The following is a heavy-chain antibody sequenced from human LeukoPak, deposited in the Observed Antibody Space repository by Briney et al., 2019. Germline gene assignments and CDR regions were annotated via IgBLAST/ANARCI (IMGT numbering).Heavy chain of an antibody. CDR2: IKQDGSEE. CDR1: GFIFSNYW. V-gene: IGHV3-7*01. CDR3: ARIFSVYYVFDY. D-gene: IGHD5/OR15-5a*01. Sequence: GGSLRLSCAASGFIFSNYWLSWVRLAPGRGLEWVANIKQDGSEEYYVDSVKGRFTISRDNAKNSMYLQMNSLRADDTAVYYCARIFSVYYVFDYWGQGTPVTASS. J-gene: IGHJ4*02.